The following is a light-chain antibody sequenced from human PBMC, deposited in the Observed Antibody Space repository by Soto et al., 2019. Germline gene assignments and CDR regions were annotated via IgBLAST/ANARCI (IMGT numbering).Light chain of an antibody. CDR1: QSVTANY. V-gene: IGKV3-20*01. CDR2: AAP. J-gene: IGKJ1*01. Sequence: EIALTQSPGILSLSPGERATLSCRASQSVTANYLAWYQQKPGQAPRLLIYAAPIGATGIPDRFSGSGSGTDFTLTISRLEPGDSAVYYCLQYGVPLWTFGQGTKVEIK. CDR3: LQYGVPLWT.